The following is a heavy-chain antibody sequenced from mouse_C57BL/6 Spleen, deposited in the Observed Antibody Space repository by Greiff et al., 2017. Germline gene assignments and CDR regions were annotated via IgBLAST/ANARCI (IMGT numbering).Heavy chain of an antibody. CDR3: AREGSDYYGSSYGYFDV. D-gene: IGHD1-1*01. J-gene: IGHJ1*03. CDR2: INPNNGGT. V-gene: IGHV1-18*01. Sequence: VQLQQSGPELVKPGASVKIPCKASGYTFTDYNMDWVKQSHGKSLEWIGDINPNNGGTIYNQKFKGKATLTVDKSSSTAYMEFRSLTSEDTAVYYCAREGSDYYGSSYGYFDVWGTGTTVTVSS. CDR1: GYTFTDYN.